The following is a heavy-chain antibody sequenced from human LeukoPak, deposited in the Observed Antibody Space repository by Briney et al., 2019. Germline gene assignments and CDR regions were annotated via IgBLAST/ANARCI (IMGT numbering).Heavy chain of an antibody. CDR3: ARDNSHDAFDI. D-gene: IGHD4-23*01. CDR2: SYYSGST. Sequence: PGGSLRLSCAASGFTFSSYWMSWIRQPPGKGLEWIGYSYYSGSTNYNPSLKSRVTISVDTSKNQFSLKLTSVTAADTAVYYCARDNSHDAFDIWGQGTMVTVSS. J-gene: IGHJ3*02. V-gene: IGHV4-59*01. CDR1: GFTFSSYW.